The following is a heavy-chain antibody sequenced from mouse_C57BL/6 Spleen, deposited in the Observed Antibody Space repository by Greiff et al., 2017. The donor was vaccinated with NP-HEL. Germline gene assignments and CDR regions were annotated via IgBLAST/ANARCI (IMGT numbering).Heavy chain of an antibody. V-gene: IGHV5-4*03. CDR3: ARRYYYGSSYVGWYFDV. D-gene: IGHD1-1*01. CDR1: GFTFSSYA. CDR2: ISDGGSYT. Sequence: EVMLVESGGGLVKPGGSLKLSCAASGFTFSSYAMSWVRQTPEKRLEWVATISDGGSYTYYPDNVKGRFTISRDNAKNNLYLQMSHLKSEDTAMYYCARRYYYGSSYVGWYFDVWGTGTTVTVSS. J-gene: IGHJ1*03.